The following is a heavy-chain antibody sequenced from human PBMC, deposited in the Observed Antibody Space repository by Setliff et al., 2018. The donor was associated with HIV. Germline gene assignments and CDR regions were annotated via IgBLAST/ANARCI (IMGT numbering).Heavy chain of an antibody. V-gene: IGHV4-34*01. J-gene: IGHJ4*02. CDR3: ARGHPIVPTGLVSFYFDH. Sequence: SETLSLTCAVYGGSFSGYHWSWIRQSPGKGREWIGEIDHSGSTDDNPSLKSRVTISVDTSKNQFSLKLGSVSAADTAVYYCARGHPIVPTGLVSFYFDHWGQGTLVTVS. D-gene: IGHD2-2*01. CDR1: GGSFSGYH. CDR2: IDHSGST.